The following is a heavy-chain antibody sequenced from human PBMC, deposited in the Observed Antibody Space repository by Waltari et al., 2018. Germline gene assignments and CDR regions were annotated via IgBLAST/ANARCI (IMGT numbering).Heavy chain of an antibody. Sequence: EVQLVASGGGLVQPGGSLRLSCAASGFTLSSYWLSWVRQAPGKGLGWVANIKQDGSEKYYVDSVKGRFTISRDNAKNSLYLQMNSLRAEDTAVYYCARGMYSFDYWGQGTLVTVSS. CDR2: IKQDGSEK. CDR3: ARGMYSFDY. J-gene: IGHJ4*02. CDR1: GFTLSSYW. V-gene: IGHV3-7*04. D-gene: IGHD2-8*01.